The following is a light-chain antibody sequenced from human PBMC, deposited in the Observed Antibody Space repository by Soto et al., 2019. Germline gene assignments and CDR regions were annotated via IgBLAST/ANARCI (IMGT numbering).Light chain of an antibody. CDR2: DTN. CDR1: SGAVTSGLC. CDR3: SLSLNIGRV. Sequence: QAVVTQEPSLTVSPGGTVTLTCGSSSGAVTSGLCPYWFQQRPGQAPNTLIYDTNNRHSWTPARFSGSLLGGKAALTLSGAQPDDEAEYYCSLSLNIGRVFGGGTKLTVL. J-gene: IGLJ3*02. V-gene: IGLV7-46*01.